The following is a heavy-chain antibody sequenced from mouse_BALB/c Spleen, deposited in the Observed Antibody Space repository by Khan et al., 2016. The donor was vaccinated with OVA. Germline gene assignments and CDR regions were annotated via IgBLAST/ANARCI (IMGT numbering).Heavy chain of an antibody. CDR1: GFSLANYS. J-gene: IGHJ3*01. CDR3: ARRGYDYGRGALFAY. CDR2: IWSAGST. D-gene: IGHD2-4*01. V-gene: IGHV2-2*02. Sequence: QVQLMQSGPGLVQPSQSLSITCTVSGFSLANYSVHWVRQSPGKGLEWLGVIWSAGSTDYNAAFISRLTISKDNSRSQVFFKVNSLQPNDTAIYXGARRGYDYGRGALFAYWGQGTLVTVSA.